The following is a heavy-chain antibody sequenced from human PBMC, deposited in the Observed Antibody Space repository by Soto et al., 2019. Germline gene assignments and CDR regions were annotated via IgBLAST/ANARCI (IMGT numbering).Heavy chain of an antibody. J-gene: IGHJ4*02. D-gene: IGHD2-2*01. V-gene: IGHV3-23*01. Sequence: GGSLRLSCAASGLTFSSYAMSWVRQAPGKGLEWVSAISGSGGSTYYADSVKGRFTISRDNSKNTLYLQMNSLRAEDTAVYYCAKARDRDIVVVPAAPLDYWGQGTLVTVSS. CDR3: AKARDRDIVVVPAAPLDY. CDR1: GLTFSSYA. CDR2: ISGSGGST.